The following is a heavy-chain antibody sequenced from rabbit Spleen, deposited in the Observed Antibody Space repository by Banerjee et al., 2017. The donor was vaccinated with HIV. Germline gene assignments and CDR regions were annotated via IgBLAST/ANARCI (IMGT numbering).Heavy chain of an antibody. J-gene: IGHJ4*01. V-gene: IGHV1S29*01. CDR3: VREVAAKFGL. CDR1: GFSLSTNE. D-gene: IGHD4-1*01. Sequence: QEQLEESGGGLVKPEGSLTLTCKASGFSLSTNEFNWVRQAPGKGLEYIGWISTFGSAYYANWVNGRFTISSDNAQNTVGLRLNSLTAADTATYFCVREVAAKFGLWGQGTLVTVS. CDR2: ISTFGSA.